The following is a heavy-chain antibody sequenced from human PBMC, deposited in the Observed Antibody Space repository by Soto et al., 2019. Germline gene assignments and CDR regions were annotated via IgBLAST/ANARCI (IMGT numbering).Heavy chain of an antibody. D-gene: IGHD3-3*01. Sequence: QVQLVESGGGVVQPGRSLRLSCTASGFTFSNYGRHWVRQAPGKGLEWVAVISNDGSREYYADSLKGRFTISRDNSENTLSLQMNSLRGEDTAVYYCAKDYDFWSGPDYWGQGTLVTVSS. CDR3: AKDYDFWSGPDY. V-gene: IGHV3-30*18. CDR1: GFTFSNYG. J-gene: IGHJ4*02. CDR2: ISNDGSRE.